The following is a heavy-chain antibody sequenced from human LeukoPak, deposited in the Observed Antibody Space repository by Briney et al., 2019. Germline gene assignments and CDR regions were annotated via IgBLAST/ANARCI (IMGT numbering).Heavy chain of an antibody. CDR3: ARVGSGYYTYYFDY. CDR2: IYSGGST. V-gene: IGHV3-53*01. CDR1: GFTFSSYG. J-gene: IGHJ4*02. D-gene: IGHD3-22*01. Sequence: GGSLRLSCAASGFTFSSYGMHWVRQAPGKGLEWVSVIYSGGSTYYADSVKGRFTISRDNSKNTLYLQMNSLRAEDTAVYYCARVGSGYYTYYFDYWGQGTLVTVSS.